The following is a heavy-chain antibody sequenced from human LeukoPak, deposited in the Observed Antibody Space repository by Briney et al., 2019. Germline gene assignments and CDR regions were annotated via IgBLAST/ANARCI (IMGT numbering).Heavy chain of an antibody. CDR3: ASYCGADCAPGGY. D-gene: IGHD2-21*01. Sequence: EAXVKVSCKAFGYTFTDHYVHWVRQAPGQGLEWMGWINPKSGDTKYVQKFQGRLTMTSDTPLRTAYMELTSLRSDDTAVFYCASYCGADCAPGGYWGQGTLVTVSS. V-gene: IGHV1-2*02. CDR1: GYTFTDHY. CDR2: INPKSGDT. J-gene: IGHJ4*02.